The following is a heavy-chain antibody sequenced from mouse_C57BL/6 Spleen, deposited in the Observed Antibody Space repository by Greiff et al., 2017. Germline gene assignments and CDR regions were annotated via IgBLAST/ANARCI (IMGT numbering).Heavy chain of an antibody. CDR2: ISNLAYSI. V-gene: IGHV5-15*01. J-gene: IGHJ1*03. CDR1: GFTFSDYG. D-gene: IGHD2-3*01. Sequence: EVMLVESGGGLVQPGGSLKLSCAASGFTFSDYGMAWVRQAPRKGPEWVAFISNLAYSIYYADTVTGRFTISRENAKNTLYLEMSSRRSEDTALYYCARQDDGYSYWYFDVWGTGTTVTVSS. CDR3: ARQDDGYSYWYFDV.